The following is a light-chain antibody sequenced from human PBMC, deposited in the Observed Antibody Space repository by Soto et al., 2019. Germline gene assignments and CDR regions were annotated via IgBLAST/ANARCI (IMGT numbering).Light chain of an antibody. CDR2: EVT. CDR3: SSYTSGSTSYV. Sequence: QSVLTQPASVSGSPGQSITISCTGTSSDVGDYNYVSWYQHHPGKAPKLMIYEVTNRPSGVSNRFSGSKSGNTASLAISGLQADDEDEYYCSSYTSGSTSYVFGTGTKLTVL. J-gene: IGLJ1*01. V-gene: IGLV2-14*01. CDR1: SSDVGDYNY.